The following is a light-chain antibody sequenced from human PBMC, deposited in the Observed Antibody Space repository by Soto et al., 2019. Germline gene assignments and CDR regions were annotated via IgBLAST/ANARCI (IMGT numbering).Light chain of an antibody. CDR1: QSISIC. Sequence: DLQMTQSPSTLPSSPGDSVTITCRDSQSISICLAWYQQKTGKAPKIIIYKASSIESGVPSRFSGSGSGTEFTLTISSLQTDDFATYYCQQYSTYTPRTCGQGTQVDIK. CDR3: QQYSTYTPRT. V-gene: IGKV1-5*03. J-gene: IGKJ1*01. CDR2: KAS.